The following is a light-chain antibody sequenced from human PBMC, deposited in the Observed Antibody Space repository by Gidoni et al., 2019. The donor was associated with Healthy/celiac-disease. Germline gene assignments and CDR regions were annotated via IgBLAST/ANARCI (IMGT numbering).Light chain of an antibody. V-gene: IGLV3-1*01. CDR3: QAWDSSRGDVV. J-gene: IGLJ2*01. CDR1: KLGDKY. CDR2: QDS. Sequence: SYELTQPPSVSVSPGQTASITCSGDKLGDKYACWYQQKPGQSPVLVIYQDSKRPSGIPERFSGCNSGNTATLTISGTQAMDEADYYCQAWDSSRGDVVFGGGTKLTVL.